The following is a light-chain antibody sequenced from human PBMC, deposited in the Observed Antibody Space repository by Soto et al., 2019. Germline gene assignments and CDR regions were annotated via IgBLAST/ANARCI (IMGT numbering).Light chain of an antibody. CDR3: QQYKT. CDR1: QSVSSN. Sequence: EIVMTQSPATLSVSPGERATLSCRASQSVSSNLAWYQQKVGQAPRLIIYDASTRATGVPARFSGSGSGTEFTLTISSLQSEDFAVYYCQQYKTFGQGTKLEIK. V-gene: IGKV3-15*01. CDR2: DAS. J-gene: IGKJ2*01.